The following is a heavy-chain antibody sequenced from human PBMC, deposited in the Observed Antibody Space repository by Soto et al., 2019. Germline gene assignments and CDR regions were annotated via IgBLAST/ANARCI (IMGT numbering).Heavy chain of an antibody. V-gene: IGHV3-30-3*01. J-gene: IGHJ6*04. D-gene: IGHD2-2*01. Sequence: GGSLRLSCAASGFTFSSYAMHWVRQAPGKGLEWVAVISYDGSNKYYADSVKGRFTISRDNSKNTLYLQMNSLRAEDTAVYYSARVGGYCSSTSCPTYYYYYGMDVWGKGPTVTVSS. CDR2: ISYDGSNK. CDR1: GFTFSSYA. CDR3: ARVGGYCSSTSCPTYYYYYGMDV.